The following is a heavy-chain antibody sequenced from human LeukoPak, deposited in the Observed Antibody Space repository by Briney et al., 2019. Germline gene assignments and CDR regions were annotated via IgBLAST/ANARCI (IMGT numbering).Heavy chain of an antibody. Sequence: PSETLSLTCTVSGGSISSSSYYWGWIRQPPGKGLEWIGSIYYSGSTYYNPSLKSRVTISVDTSKNQFSLKLSSVTAADTAVYYCARGEYYDFWSGYPSWFDPWGQGTLVTVSS. CDR3: ARGEYYDFWSGYPSWFDP. CDR1: GGSISSSSYY. J-gene: IGHJ5*02. CDR2: IYYSGST. V-gene: IGHV4-39*07. D-gene: IGHD3-3*01.